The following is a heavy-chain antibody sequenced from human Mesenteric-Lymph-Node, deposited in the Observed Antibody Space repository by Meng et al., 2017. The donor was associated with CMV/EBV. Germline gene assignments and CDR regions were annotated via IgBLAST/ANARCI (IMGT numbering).Heavy chain of an antibody. CDR1: GFTFSRYW. D-gene: IGHD6-19*01. CDR3: ARSIAVAGFDP. Sequence: GESLKISCEASGFTFSRYWMNWVRQAPGKGLQWVANIKQDGTERYYVDSVKGRFTISRDNAKNSLYLQMDSLRVEDTAVYYCARSIAVAGFDPWGQGTLVTVSS. V-gene: IGHV3-7*01. J-gene: IGHJ5*02. CDR2: IKQDGTER.